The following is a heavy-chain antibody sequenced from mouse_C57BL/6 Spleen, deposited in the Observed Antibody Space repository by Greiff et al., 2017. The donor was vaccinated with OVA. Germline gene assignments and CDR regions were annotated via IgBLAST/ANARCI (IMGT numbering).Heavy chain of an antibody. D-gene: IGHD2-3*01. CDR3: ARSGIYDGYPYYFDY. J-gene: IGHJ2*01. Sequence: LVESGPELVKPGASVKISCKASGYAFSSSWMNWVKQRPGKGLEWIGRIYPGDGDTNYNGKFKGKATLTADKSSSTAYMQLSSLTSEDSAVYFCARSGIYDGYPYYFDYWGQGTTLTVSS. V-gene: IGHV1-82*01. CDR2: IYPGDGDT. CDR1: GYAFSSSW.